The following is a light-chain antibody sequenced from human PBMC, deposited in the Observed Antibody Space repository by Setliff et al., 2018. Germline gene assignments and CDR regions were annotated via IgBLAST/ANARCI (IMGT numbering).Light chain of an antibody. Sequence: ALTQPASVSGSPGKSITISCTGTSSDVGGYNYVSWYQQHPGKAPKLMIYDVSKRPSGVSNRFSGSKSGNTASLTIPGLQAEDEADYYCSSYTSSSTPYVFGTGTKVTV. J-gene: IGLJ1*01. CDR2: DVS. V-gene: IGLV2-14*01. CDR1: SSDVGGYNY. CDR3: SSYTSSSTPYV.